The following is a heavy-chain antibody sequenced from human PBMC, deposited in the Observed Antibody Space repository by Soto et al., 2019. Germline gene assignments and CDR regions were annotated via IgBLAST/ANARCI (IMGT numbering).Heavy chain of an antibody. CDR2: IWYDGSNK. V-gene: IGHV3-33*01. J-gene: IGHJ6*02. Sequence: QAGGSLRLSCAASGFTFSSYGMHWVRKAPGKGLEWVAVIWYDGSNKYYADSVKGRFTISRDNSKNTLYLQMNSLRAEDTAVYYCARARSMGDGYDGMDVWGQGTTVTVSS. CDR1: GFTFSSYG. D-gene: IGHD1-26*01. CDR3: ARARSMGDGYDGMDV.